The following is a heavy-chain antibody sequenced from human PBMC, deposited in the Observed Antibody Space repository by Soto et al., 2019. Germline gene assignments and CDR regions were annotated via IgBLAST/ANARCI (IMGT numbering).Heavy chain of an antibody. CDR3: AREGRGKKAGYNGLVSLGY. D-gene: IGHD2-2*02. Sequence: ASLKVSCKVSGIRFGNYVISWVRQAPGHGLEWLGRIIPIFNSTKYAQSFQGRVTITADKSTSTASLELSSLRSDDTAVYYCAREGRGKKAGYNGLVSLGYWGQGTLVTVSS. V-gene: IGHV1-69*06. CDR2: IIPIFNST. CDR1: GIRFGNYV. J-gene: IGHJ4*02.